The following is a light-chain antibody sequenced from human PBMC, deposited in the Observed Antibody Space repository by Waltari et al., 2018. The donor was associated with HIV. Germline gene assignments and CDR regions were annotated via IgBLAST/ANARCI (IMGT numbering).Light chain of an antibody. CDR2: DNN. Sequence: QSVLTQPPSVSAAPGQKVTISCPGGSSNLGKNYVYWYQQLPGTAPKLLIYDNNERPSGIPDRFAGSKSGTSATLGITGLQTGDEADHYCATWDDALSAGVFGGGTRLTVL. V-gene: IGLV1-51*01. CDR3: ATWDDALSAGV. CDR1: SSNLGKNY. J-gene: IGLJ2*01.